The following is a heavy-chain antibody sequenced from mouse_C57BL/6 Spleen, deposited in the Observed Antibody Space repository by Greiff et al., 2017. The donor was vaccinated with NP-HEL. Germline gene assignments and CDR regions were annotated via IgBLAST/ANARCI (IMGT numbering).Heavy chain of an antibody. J-gene: IGHJ2*01. CDR2: IYPGSGST. V-gene: IGHV1-55*01. Sequence: QVQLQQPGAELVKPGASVKMSCKASGYTFTSYWITWVKQRPGQGLEWIGDIYPGSGSTNYNEKFKSKATLTGDTSSSTAYMQLSSLTSEDSAVYYCAREGGLYGNYGDYWGQGTTLTVSS. CDR3: AREGGLYGNYGDY. D-gene: IGHD2-1*01. CDR1: GYTFTSYW.